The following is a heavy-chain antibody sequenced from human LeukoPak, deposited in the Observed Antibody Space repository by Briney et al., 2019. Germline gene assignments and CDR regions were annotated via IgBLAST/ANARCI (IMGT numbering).Heavy chain of an antibody. J-gene: IGHJ4*02. CDR2: ISASGGNS. V-gene: IGHV3-23*01. D-gene: IGHD1-26*01. CDR1: GFTFSDSA. Sequence: GGSLRLSCEAPGFTFSDSAMSWVRQASGRGLEWVSLISASGGNSYYADSAKGRFTVSRDSSKNTLYLQMNSLRAEDTAVYYCARDIELSCWGQGTLVTVSS. CDR3: ARDIELSC.